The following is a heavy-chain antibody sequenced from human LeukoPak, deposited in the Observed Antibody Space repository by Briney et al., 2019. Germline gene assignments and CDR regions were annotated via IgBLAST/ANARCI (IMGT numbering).Heavy chain of an antibody. Sequence: SETLSLTCAVYGGSFSGYYWSWIRQPPGEGLEWIGEINHSGSTNYNPSLKSRVTISVDTSKNQFSLKLSSVTAADTAVYYCARRGSVWFGELLPRNWFDPWGQGTLVTVSS. J-gene: IGHJ5*02. V-gene: IGHV4-34*01. D-gene: IGHD3-10*01. CDR2: INHSGST. CDR3: ARRGSVWFGELLPRNWFDP. CDR1: GGSFSGYY.